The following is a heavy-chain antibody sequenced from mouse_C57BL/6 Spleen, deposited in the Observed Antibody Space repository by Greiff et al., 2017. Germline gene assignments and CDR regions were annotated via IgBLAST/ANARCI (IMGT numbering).Heavy chain of an antibody. D-gene: IGHD2-3*01. V-gene: IGHV14-2*01. Sequence: EVQLQQSGAELVKPGASVKLSCTASGFNIKDYYMHWVKQRTEQGLEWIGRIDPGDGETTSAQKFQGKATITADTSSNTAYLQLSSLTSEYTAVYYCARPYEGPYDYAMDYWGQGTSATVSS. J-gene: IGHJ4*01. CDR1: GFNIKDYY. CDR2: IDPGDGET. CDR3: ARPYEGPYDYAMDY.